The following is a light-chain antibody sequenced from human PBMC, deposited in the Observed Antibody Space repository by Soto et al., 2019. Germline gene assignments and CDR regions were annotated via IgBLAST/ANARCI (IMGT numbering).Light chain of an antibody. Sequence: EIVLTQSPATLSLSPGERATLSCRASQSVTWYLAWYQQKPGQAPRLLIYDATNRATGIPARFSGSGSGTDFTLTISSLEPEDFAAYYCQQRTNWLTFGGGTKVDIK. CDR1: QSVTWY. CDR3: QQRTNWLT. CDR2: DAT. V-gene: IGKV3-11*01. J-gene: IGKJ4*01.